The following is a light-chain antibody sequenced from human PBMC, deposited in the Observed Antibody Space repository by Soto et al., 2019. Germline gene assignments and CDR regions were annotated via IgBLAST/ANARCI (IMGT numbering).Light chain of an antibody. CDR3: QQYNTYSWT. CDR2: DAS. V-gene: IGKV1-5*01. J-gene: IGKJ1*01. CDR1: QSISSW. Sequence: DIQMTQSPSTLSASVGDRVTITCRASQSISSWVAWYQQKPGKAPKPLIYDASSLESGVPSRFSGSGSGTEFTLTISSLQPDDFASYYCQQYNTYSWTFGQGTKVDIK.